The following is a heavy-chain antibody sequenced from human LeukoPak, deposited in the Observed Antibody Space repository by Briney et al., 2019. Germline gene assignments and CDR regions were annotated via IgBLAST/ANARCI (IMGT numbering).Heavy chain of an antibody. CDR1: GGSISSGDYY. Sequence: PSETLSLTCTVSGGSISSGDYYWNWIRQHPGKGLEWIGYIYYSGSTYYNPSLKSRVTISVDTSKNQFSLKLSSVTAADTAVYYCARESPDTAMVTNGDYYYYYGMDVWGQGTTVTVSS. D-gene: IGHD5-18*01. CDR2: IYYSGST. CDR3: ARESPDTAMVTNGDYYYYYGMDV. J-gene: IGHJ6*02. V-gene: IGHV4-31*03.